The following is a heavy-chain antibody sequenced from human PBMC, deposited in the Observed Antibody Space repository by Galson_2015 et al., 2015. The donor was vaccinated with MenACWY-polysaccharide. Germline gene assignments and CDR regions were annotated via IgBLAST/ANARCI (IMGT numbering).Heavy chain of an antibody. V-gene: IGHV3-48*01. CDR2: ISSSSTTI. CDR3: ARAGLVDLEY. D-gene: IGHD6-19*01. Sequence: SLRLSCAASGFTFSLYNMHWVRQAPGKGLEWVSYISSSSTTIYYADSVKGRFTISRDNAKNSLHLQMNSLRAEDTAVYYCARAGLVDLEYWGQGTPVTVSS. J-gene: IGHJ4*02. CDR1: GFTFSLYN.